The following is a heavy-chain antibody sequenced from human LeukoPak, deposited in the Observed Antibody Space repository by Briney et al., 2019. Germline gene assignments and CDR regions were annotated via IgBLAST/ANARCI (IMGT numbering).Heavy chain of an antibody. CDR2: IYHSGST. CDR1: GYSITSGYY. CDR3: AREIRMDV. Sequence: PSDTLSLTCAVSGYSITSGYYWGWIRPPPGKGLEWIGSIYHSGSTYYNPSLKSRVTISVDTSKNQFSLKLSSVTAADTAVYYCAREIRMDVWGKGTTVTVSS. J-gene: IGHJ6*04. V-gene: IGHV4-38-2*02.